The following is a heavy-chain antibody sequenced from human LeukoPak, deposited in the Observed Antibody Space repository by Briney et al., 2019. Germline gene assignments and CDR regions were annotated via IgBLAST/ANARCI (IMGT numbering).Heavy chain of an antibody. CDR3: ARQRTTGTPFDC. V-gene: IGHV4-39*01. Sequence: SETLSLICSVSGGSISSSTYYWGWIRQPPGKGLEWIGSIYYSGSTYYNPSLKSRVTISVDTSKNQFSLKLSSVTAADTAVYYCARQRTTGTPFDCWGQGTLVTVSS. D-gene: IGHD1-1*01. J-gene: IGHJ4*02. CDR2: IYYSGST. CDR1: GGSISSSTYY.